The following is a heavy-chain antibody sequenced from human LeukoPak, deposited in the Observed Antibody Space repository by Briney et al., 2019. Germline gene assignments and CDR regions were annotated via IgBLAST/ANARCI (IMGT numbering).Heavy chain of an antibody. D-gene: IGHD2-8*01. CDR2: IQYDGSNE. Sequence: GGSLSLSCAASGVIISSYAMTWVRQAPGKGLEWVAYIQYDGSNEQYADSVKGRFSISRDSSKNILYLQMNSLRAEDTAVYYCAKDRCSNGVGCYYYYMDVWGKGTTVTISS. J-gene: IGHJ6*03. V-gene: IGHV3-30*02. CDR3: AKDRCSNGVGCYYYYMDV. CDR1: GVIISSYA.